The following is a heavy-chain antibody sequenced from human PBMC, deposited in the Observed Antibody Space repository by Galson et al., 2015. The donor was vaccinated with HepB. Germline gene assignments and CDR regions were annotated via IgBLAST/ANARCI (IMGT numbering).Heavy chain of an antibody. CDR3: VRGTSDWRGVDY. D-gene: IGHD2-21*02. CDR2: ISPDGSIK. V-gene: IGHV3-74*01. CDR1: GFTFSSYW. J-gene: IGHJ4*02. Sequence: SLRLSCAAPGFTFSSYWMHWVRQAPGKGLVWVSVISPDGSIKAYADSVTGRFTISGDYAENALYLQMNSLRGEDTALYYCVRGTSDWRGVDYWGQGTLVTVSS.